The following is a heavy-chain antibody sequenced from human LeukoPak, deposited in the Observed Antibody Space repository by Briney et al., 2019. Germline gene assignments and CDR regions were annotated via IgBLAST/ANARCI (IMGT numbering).Heavy chain of an antibody. CDR2: ISSSSSHI. J-gene: IGHJ4*02. V-gene: IGHV3-21*01. CDR1: GFTFSSYS. Sequence: GGSLRLSCAASGFTFSSYSMNWVRQAPGKGLEWVSSISSSSSHIYYADSVKGRFTISRDNAKNSLYLQMNSLRAEDTAVYYCARDLAAAGGYWGQGTLVTVSS. CDR3: ARDLAAAGGY. D-gene: IGHD6-13*01.